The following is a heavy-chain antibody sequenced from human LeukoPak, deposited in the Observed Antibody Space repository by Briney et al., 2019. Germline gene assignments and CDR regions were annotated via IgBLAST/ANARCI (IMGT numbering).Heavy chain of an antibody. D-gene: IGHD2-15*01. V-gene: IGHV1-69*06. Sequence: SVTVSCKASGGTFSSYAISWVRQAPGQGLEWMGGIIPIFGTANYAQKFQGRVTITADKSTSTAYMELSSLRSEDTAVYYCARDGGLYCSGGNCYGGLDYYYYMDVWGKGTTVTISS. CDR3: ARDGGLYCSGGNCYGGLDYYYYMDV. CDR2: IIPIFGTA. CDR1: GGTFSSYA. J-gene: IGHJ6*03.